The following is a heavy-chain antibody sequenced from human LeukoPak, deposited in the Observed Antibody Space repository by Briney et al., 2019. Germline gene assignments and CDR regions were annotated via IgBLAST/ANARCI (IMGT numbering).Heavy chain of an antibody. Sequence: SGTLSLTCAVSGGSISSSNWWSWVRQPPGKGLEWIGEINHSGSTNYNPSLKSRVTISVDRSKNQFSLKLSSVTAADTAVYYCARVIMVRGVIVFDYWGQGTLVTVSS. CDR2: INHSGST. J-gene: IGHJ4*02. D-gene: IGHD3-10*01. CDR1: GGSISSSNW. V-gene: IGHV4-4*02. CDR3: ARVIMVRGVIVFDY.